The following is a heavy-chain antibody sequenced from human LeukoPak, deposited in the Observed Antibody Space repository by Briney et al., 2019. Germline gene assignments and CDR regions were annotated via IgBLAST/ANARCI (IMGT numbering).Heavy chain of an antibody. V-gene: IGHV4-39*07. CDR3: ARVENDSSGYRTGFGAFDI. Sequence: SRVTISVDTSKNQFSLKLSSVTAADTAVYYCARVENDSSGYRTGFGAFDIWGQGTMVTVSS. J-gene: IGHJ3*02. D-gene: IGHD3-22*01.